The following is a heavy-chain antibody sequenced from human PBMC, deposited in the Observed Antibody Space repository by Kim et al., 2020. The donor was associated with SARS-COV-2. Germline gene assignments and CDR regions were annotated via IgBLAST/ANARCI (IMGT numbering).Heavy chain of an antibody. D-gene: IGHD1-26*01. V-gene: IGHV3-66*01. Sequence: DCVEGRLTISRDNSKNTLYLQMNSLRAEDTAVYYCASPGGAKDYYYGMDVWGQGTTVTVSS. J-gene: IGHJ6*02. CDR3: ASPGGAKDYYYGMDV.